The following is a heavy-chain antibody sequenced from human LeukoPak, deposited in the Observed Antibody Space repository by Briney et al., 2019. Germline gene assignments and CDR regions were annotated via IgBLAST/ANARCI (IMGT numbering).Heavy chain of an antibody. V-gene: IGHV1-69*04. CDR1: GGTFSSYA. Sequence: ASVKVSCKASGGTFSSYAISWVRQAPGQGLEWMGRIIPILGIANYAQKFQGRVTITADKSTSTAYMELSSLRSEDTAVYYCARAYGDYDTAEYFQHWGQGTLVTVSS. J-gene: IGHJ1*01. D-gene: IGHD4-17*01. CDR3: ARAYGDYDTAEYFQH. CDR2: IIPILGIA.